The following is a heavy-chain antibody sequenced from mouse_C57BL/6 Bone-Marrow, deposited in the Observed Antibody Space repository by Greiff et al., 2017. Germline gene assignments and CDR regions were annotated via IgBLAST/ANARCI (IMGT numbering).Heavy chain of an antibody. CDR2: IYPRRGNT. Sequence: QVQLQQSGAELARPGASVKLSCKASGYTFTSYGISWVQQRTGQGLEWLGEIYPRRGNTYYNEKCKGKATLTADKSSSTAYMELRSRTSEDSAVDFCARWGYYGSSVGFAYWGQGTLVTVSA. CDR3: ARWGYYGSSVGFAY. D-gene: IGHD1-1*01. J-gene: IGHJ3*01. CDR1: GYTFTSYG. V-gene: IGHV1-81*01.